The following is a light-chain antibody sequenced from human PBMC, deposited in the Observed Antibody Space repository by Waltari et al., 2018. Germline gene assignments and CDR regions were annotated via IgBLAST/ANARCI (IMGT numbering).Light chain of an antibody. Sequence: QSVLTQPPSASGTPGQRVTISCSGSSSNIGSNTVNWYLQLPGTAPKLLIYRNDRRPAGAPDRFSGSKCGTSAPLAISGLQSEDEADYYCAAWDDSLNGPVFGGGTKLTVV. J-gene: IGLJ3*02. V-gene: IGLV1-44*01. CDR3: AAWDDSLNGPV. CDR2: RND. CDR1: SSNIGSNT.